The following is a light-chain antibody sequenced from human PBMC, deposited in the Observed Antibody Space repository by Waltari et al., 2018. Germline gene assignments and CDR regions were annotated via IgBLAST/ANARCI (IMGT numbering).Light chain of an antibody. Sequence: DIQMTQSPSSLSASVGDRVTITCRASQDIRFSLVWYQQKPGKAPKLLLFAASRLESGVPSRFSGSGSGTEYTLTISSLQPEDFATYYCQQYYNTPPWTFGQGTTVEIK. J-gene: IGKJ1*01. V-gene: IGKV1-NL1*01. CDR1: QDIRFS. CDR2: AAS. CDR3: QQYYNTPPWT.